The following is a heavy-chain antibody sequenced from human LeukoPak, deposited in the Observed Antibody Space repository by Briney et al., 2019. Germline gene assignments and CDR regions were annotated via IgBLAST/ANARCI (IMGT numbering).Heavy chain of an antibody. D-gene: IGHD3-10*01. J-gene: IGHJ4*02. V-gene: IGHV3-30*03. CDR1: GFTFSSYG. Sequence: GGSLRLSCAASGFTFSSYGMQWVRQAPGKGLEWVAVISFDGSNKYYADSVKGRLTISRDNSKNTLYLQMNSLRVEDTAVYYCAAGLYFGDWWGQGTLVTVSS. CDR3: AAGLYFGDW. CDR2: ISFDGSNK.